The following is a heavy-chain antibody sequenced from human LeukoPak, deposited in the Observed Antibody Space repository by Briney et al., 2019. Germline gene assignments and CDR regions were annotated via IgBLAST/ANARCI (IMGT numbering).Heavy chain of an antibody. V-gene: IGHV1-8*01. CDR2: MNPNTGNT. Sequence: RASVKVSCKASGYTFNSFDINWVRQATGQGLEWMGWMNPNTGNTGYAQNFQGRVTITWSTSISTAYMELSSLTSEDTVVYYCARDSLYGDYGSWGQGTLVTVSS. CDR1: GYTFNSFD. J-gene: IGHJ4*02. CDR3: ARDSLYGDYGS. D-gene: IGHD4-17*01.